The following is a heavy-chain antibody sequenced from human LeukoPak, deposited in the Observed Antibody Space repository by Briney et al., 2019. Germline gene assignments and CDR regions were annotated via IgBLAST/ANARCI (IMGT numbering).Heavy chain of an antibody. CDR1: GYTFTNYG. V-gene: IGHV1-18*01. CDR3: ARRSGDSSGYYEGHWYFDL. Sequence: ASVKVSCKASGYTFTNYGITWVREAPGQGLEWMGWISPYKGNTNYAQKVQVKVTITADESTGTAHMELSSMRYEDTAVYYCARRSGDSSGYYEGHWYFDLWGRGTLVTVSS. CDR2: ISPYKGNT. D-gene: IGHD3-22*01. J-gene: IGHJ2*01.